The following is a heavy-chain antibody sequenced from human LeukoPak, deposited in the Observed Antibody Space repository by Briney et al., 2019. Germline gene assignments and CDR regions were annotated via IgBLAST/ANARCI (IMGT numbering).Heavy chain of an antibody. Sequence: PSETLSLTCTVSGGSISSYYWSWIRQPPGKGLEWIGYIYYSGSTNYNPSLKSRVTISVDTSKNQFSLKLSSVTAADTAVYYCAATRIVVVPAAIDYWGQGTLVTVSS. D-gene: IGHD2-2*01. CDR2: IYYSGST. CDR1: GGSISSYY. CDR3: AATRIVVVPAAIDY. V-gene: IGHV4-59*12. J-gene: IGHJ4*02.